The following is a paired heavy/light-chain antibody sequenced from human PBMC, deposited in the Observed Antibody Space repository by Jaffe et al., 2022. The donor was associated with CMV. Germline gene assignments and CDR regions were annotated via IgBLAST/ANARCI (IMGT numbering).Light chain of an antibody. CDR2: YAS. V-gene: IGKV6-21*02. Sequence: EIVLTQSPDFQSVTPKEKVTITCRASQSIGSSLHWYQQKPDQSPKLLIKYASQSISGVPSRFSGSGSGTDFTLTINSLEAEDAATYYCHQSSSLPPTFGQGTKLEIK. J-gene: IGKJ2*01. CDR3: HQSSSLPPT. CDR1: QSIGSS.
Heavy chain of an antibody. V-gene: IGHV3-23*01. CDR1: GFTFSSYA. D-gene: IGHD2-2*01. J-gene: IGHJ6*02. CDR3: AKDGGGRYCSSTSCPGDYGMDV. CDR2: ISGSGGST. Sequence: EVQLLESGGGLVQPGGSLRLSCAASGFTFSSYAMSWVRQAPGKGLEWVSAISGSGGSTYYADSVKGRFTISRDNSKNTLYLQMNSLRAEDTAVYYCAKDGGGRYCSSTSCPGDYGMDVWGQGTTVTVSS.